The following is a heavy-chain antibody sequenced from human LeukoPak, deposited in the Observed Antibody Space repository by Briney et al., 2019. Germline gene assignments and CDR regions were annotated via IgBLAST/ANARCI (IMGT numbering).Heavy chain of an antibody. Sequence: SETLSLTCAVYGGSLSGYYWSWIRQPPGKGLEWIGEINHSGSTNYNPSLKSRVTISVDTSKNQFSLKLSSVTAADTAVYYCARTVYYDFWSGYGAGYYYYGMDVWGQGTTVTVSS. J-gene: IGHJ6*02. V-gene: IGHV4-34*01. CDR1: GGSLSGYY. D-gene: IGHD3-3*01. CDR2: INHSGST. CDR3: ARTVYYDFWSGYGAGYYYYGMDV.